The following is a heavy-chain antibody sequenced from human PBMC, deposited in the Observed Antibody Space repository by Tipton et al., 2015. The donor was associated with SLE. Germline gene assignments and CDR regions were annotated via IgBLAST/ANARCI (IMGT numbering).Heavy chain of an antibody. CDR2: ISGGGGNT. Sequence: SLRLSCAASGFTFTTYAMSWVRQAPGKGLEWVSTISGGGGNTYYADSVKGRFTISRDNSKNTLYLQMNSLRAEDTAVYYCARRNSESGAFDMWGQGTLVTVSS. D-gene: IGHD3-10*01. CDR3: ARRNSESGAFDM. V-gene: IGHV3-23*01. J-gene: IGHJ3*02. CDR1: GFTFTTYA.